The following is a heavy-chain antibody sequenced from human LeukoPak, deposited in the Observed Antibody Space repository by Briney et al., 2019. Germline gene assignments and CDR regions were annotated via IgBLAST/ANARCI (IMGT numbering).Heavy chain of an antibody. Sequence: GGSLRLSCAASGFTFAIHAMGWGRQAPGKGLEWVSSITGSGGNTYYADSVKGRFTFSRDNSKNTLHLQMNSLRAEDTAVYYCVRGLDYFDYWGQGTLITVSS. J-gene: IGHJ4*02. CDR2: ITGSGGNT. V-gene: IGHV3-23*01. CDR1: GFTFAIHA. D-gene: IGHD6-6*01. CDR3: VRGLDYFDY.